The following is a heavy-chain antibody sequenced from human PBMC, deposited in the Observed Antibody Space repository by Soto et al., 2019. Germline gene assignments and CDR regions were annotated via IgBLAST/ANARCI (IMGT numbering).Heavy chain of an antibody. CDR1: GFTLSRYA. CDR3: ARSRNGAVPDSINF. V-gene: IGHV3-30*09. CDR2: ISRDGSSK. J-gene: IGHJ4*02. D-gene: IGHD2-8*01. Sequence: GGSLRLSCAASGFTLSRYAMHWVRQAPGEGLEWVAVISRDGSSKYYGDSVKGRFAVSRDNSNNKLYLSMTSLRPDDTAVFYCARSRNGAVPDSINFWGQGTLVTVSS.